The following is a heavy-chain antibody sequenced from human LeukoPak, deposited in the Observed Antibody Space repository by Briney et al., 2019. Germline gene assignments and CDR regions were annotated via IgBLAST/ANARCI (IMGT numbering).Heavy chain of an antibody. J-gene: IGHJ6*03. CDR3: ARARRYDFWSGYPTYYYYYMDV. D-gene: IGHD3-3*01. V-gene: IGHV4-34*01. CDR2: INNSGST. Sequence: PSETLSLTCAVYGGSFSGYYWSWIRQPPGKGLGWIGEINNSGSTNYNPSLKSRVAISVDTSKNQFSLKLSSVTAADTAVYYCARARRYDFWSGYPTYYYYYMDVWGKGTTVTVSS. CDR1: GGSFSGYY.